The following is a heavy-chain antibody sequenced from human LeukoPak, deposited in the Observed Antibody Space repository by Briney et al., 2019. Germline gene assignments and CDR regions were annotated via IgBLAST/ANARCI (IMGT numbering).Heavy chain of an antibody. CDR3: ARGSGYDSSAPLFDY. CDR2: IYYSGST. CDR1: GGSISSYY. J-gene: IGHJ4*02. V-gene: IGHV4-59*01. Sequence: SETLSLTCTVSGGSISSYYWSWIRQPPGKGLEWSGYIYYSGSTNYNPSLKSRVTISVDTSKNQFSLKLSSVTAADTAVYYCARGSGYDSSAPLFDYWGQGTLVTVSS. D-gene: IGHD3-22*01.